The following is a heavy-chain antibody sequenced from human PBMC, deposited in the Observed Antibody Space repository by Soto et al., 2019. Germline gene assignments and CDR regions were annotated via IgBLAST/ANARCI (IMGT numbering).Heavy chain of an antibody. Sequence: VPLVQSGAEVKKPGASVKVSCKASGYTFTSYDINWVRQATGQGLEWMGWMNPNSGNTGYAQKFQGRVTMTRNTSISTAYMELSSLRSEDTAVYYCARGRSIAAAGTSNAFDIWGQGTMVTVS. CDR1: GYTFTSYD. CDR2: MNPNSGNT. CDR3: ARGRSIAAAGTSNAFDI. J-gene: IGHJ3*02. V-gene: IGHV1-8*01. D-gene: IGHD6-13*01.